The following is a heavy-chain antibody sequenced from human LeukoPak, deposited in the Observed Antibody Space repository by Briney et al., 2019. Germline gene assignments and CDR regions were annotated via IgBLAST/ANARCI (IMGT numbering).Heavy chain of an antibody. D-gene: IGHD6-13*01. CDR3: TSPHSTPEDY. CDR2: IRSKANSYAT. CDR1: GFTFSGSA. J-gene: IGHJ4*02. V-gene: IGHV3-73*01. Sequence: GGSLRLSCAASGFTFSGSAMHWVRQASGEGLEWVGRIRSKANSYATAYAASVKGRFTISRDDSKNTAYLQMNSLKTEDTAVYYCTSPHSTPEDYWGQGTLVTVSS.